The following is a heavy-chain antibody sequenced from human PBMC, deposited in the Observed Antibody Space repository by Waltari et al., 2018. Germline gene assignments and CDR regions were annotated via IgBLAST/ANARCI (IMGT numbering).Heavy chain of an antibody. CDR2: IWFDGSNQ. V-gene: IGHV3-30*02. D-gene: IGHD6-6*01. J-gene: IGHJ4*02. CDR3: AKGAYHVSSSNGDS. Sequence: QGQLVESGGGVVQPGGSLRLSCTDSAFTFSSNDLHWVRQTPGKGLEWVAVIWFDGSNQFYADSVKGRFTISRDNSKNPAYLHMNSLRAEDTAIYYCAKGAYHVSSSNGDSWGQGTLVIVSS. CDR1: AFTFSSND.